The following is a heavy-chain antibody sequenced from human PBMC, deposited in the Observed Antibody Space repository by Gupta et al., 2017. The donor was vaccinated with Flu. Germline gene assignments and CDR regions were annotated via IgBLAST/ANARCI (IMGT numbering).Heavy chain of an antibody. CDR3: AKSKGLKLGSYFDL. CDR2: ISWNSGSI. CDR1: GFTFDDYA. D-gene: IGHD3-16*01. V-gene: IGHV3-9*01. J-gene: IGHJ2*01. Sequence: EVQLVESGGGLVQPGRSLRLSCAASGFTFDDYAMHWVRQAPGKGLEWVSGISWNSGSIGYADSVKGRFTISRDNAKNSLYLQMNSLRAEDTALYYCAKSKGLKLGSYFDLWGRGTLVTVSS.